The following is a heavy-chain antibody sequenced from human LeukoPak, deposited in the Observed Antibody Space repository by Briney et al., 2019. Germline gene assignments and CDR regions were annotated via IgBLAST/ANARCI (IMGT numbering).Heavy chain of an antibody. J-gene: IGHJ6*04. CDR2: ISYDGSNK. D-gene: IGHD3-16*01. CDR3: AKHDDYVWGRMDV. CDR1: GFTFSSYG. V-gene: IGHV3-30*12. Sequence: PGGSLRLSCAASGFTFSSYGMHWVRQAPGKGLEWVAVISYDGSNKYYADSVKGRFTISRDDSKNTLSLQMNSLRVEDTALYFCAKHDDYVWGRMDVWGKGTTVTISS.